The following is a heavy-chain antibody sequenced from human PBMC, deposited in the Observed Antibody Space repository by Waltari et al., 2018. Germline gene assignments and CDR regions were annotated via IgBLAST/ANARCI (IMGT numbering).Heavy chain of an antibody. CDR1: GFTFSSYS. V-gene: IGHV3-21*01. CDR2: ISSSSSYI. Sequence: EVQLVESGGGLVKPGGSLRLSCAASGFTFSSYSMNWVRQAPGKGLAWVSSISSSSSYIYYADSVKGRFTISRDNAKNSLYLQMNSLRAEDTAVYYCARDLAGYCSSTSCSQSNDAFDIWGQGTMVTVSS. D-gene: IGHD2-2*01. CDR3: ARDLAGYCSSTSCSQSNDAFDI. J-gene: IGHJ3*02.